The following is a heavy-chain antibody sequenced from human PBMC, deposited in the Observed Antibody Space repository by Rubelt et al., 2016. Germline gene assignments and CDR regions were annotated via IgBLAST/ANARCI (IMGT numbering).Heavy chain of an antibody. CDR1: GGSFSGYY. V-gene: IGHV4-34*01. J-gene: IGHJ4*02. CDR2: INHSGST. D-gene: IGHD1-1*01. Sequence: QVQLQQWGAGLLKPSETLSLTCAVYGGSFSGYYWSWIRQPPGKGLEWIGEINHSGSTNYNPSLQSRVSISSDTSKNQFSLNLTSVTAADTAVYYCARRGYSANWYDATFDSWGQGILVTVSS. CDR3: ARRGYSANWYDATFDS.